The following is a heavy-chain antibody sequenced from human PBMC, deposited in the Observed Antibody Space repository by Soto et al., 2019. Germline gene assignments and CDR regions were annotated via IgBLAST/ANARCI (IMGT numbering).Heavy chain of an antibody. CDR1: GGTFSNYA. CDR2: IIPIFGTA. V-gene: IGHV1-69*01. CDR3: ARPVEMATISRSYLFY. J-gene: IGHJ4*02. Sequence: QVQLVQSGAEVKKPGSSVKVSCKASGGTFSNYAINWVRQAPGQGLEWMGGIIPIFGTANYAQKFQGRVTITADESTSTAYLDLSSLRSEDTDVYECARPVEMATISRSYLFYWGQGTLVTVSS. D-gene: IGHD5-12*01.